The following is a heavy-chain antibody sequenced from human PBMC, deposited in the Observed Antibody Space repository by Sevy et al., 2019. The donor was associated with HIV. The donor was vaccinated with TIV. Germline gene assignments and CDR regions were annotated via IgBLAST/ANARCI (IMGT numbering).Heavy chain of an antibody. D-gene: IGHD3-22*01. CDR2: IPYDGSSK. Sequence: GGSLRLSCAASGFTFSSYAMHWVRQAPGKGLEWVAAIPYDGSSKYDADSVKGRLTISRDNSKNTLYLQMNSLRAEDTALYYCAKGQTDYYDTSGPVDYWGQGTLVTVSS. J-gene: IGHJ4*02. CDR3: AKGQTDYYDTSGPVDY. CDR1: GFTFSSYA. V-gene: IGHV3-30*18.